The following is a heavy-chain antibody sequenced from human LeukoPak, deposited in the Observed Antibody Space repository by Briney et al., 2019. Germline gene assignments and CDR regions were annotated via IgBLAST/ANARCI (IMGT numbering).Heavy chain of an antibody. J-gene: IGHJ4*02. CDR1: GGSISSYY. D-gene: IGHD3-10*01. CDR3: ARGWGYYGLGSLSDY. V-gene: IGHV4-59*01. Sequence: KASETLSLTCTVSGGSISSYYWSWIRQPPGKGLEWIGYIYYSGSTNYNPSLKSRVTISVDTSKNQFSLKLSSVTAADTAVYYCARGWGYYGLGSLSDYWGQGTLVTVSS. CDR2: IYYSGST.